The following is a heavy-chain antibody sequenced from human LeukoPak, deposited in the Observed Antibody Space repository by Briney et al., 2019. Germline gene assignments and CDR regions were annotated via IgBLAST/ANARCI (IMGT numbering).Heavy chain of an antibody. D-gene: IGHD4-17*01. V-gene: IGHV1-8*03. CDR2: MNPNNGDS. J-gene: IGHJ4*02. CDR3: ARTTSMTASGYDY. CDR1: GYTFTNYH. Sequence: ASVKVSCKASGYTFTNYHINWVRQASGQGLEWIGWMNPNNGDSGYAQNLQGRATITTDTANSTAYMELSSLRSDDTAVYFCARTTSMTASGYDYWGQGTLVTVSS.